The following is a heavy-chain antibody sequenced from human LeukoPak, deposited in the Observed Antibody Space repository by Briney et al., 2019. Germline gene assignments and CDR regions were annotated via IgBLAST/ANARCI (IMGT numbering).Heavy chain of an antibody. CDR2: IGGPGGPI. CDR3: AKGATRATRHFDL. J-gene: IGHJ2*01. V-gene: IGHV3-23*01. D-gene: IGHD1-26*01. Sequence: PGGSLRLSCAASGFMFSSYSVAWVRQTPEKGLAWVSIIGGPGGPIFYADSVEGRFTISRDNSKNTAYLQMNSLRAEDTAVYFCAKGATRATRHFDLWGRGTLVTVSS. CDR1: GFMFSSYS.